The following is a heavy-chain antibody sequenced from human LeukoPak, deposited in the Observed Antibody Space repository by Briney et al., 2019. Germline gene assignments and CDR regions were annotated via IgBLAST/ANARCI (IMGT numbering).Heavy chain of an antibody. V-gene: IGHV4-38-2*02. D-gene: IGHD2-21*01. CDR2: INHSGST. CDR1: GYSISSGYY. Sequence: SETLSLTCTVSGYSISSGYYWGWIRQPPGKGLEWIGEINHSGSTNYNPSLKSRVTISVDTSKNQFSLKLSSVTAADTAVYYCARMGAIGGASANPDYWGQGTLVTVSS. CDR3: ARMGAIGGASANPDY. J-gene: IGHJ4*02.